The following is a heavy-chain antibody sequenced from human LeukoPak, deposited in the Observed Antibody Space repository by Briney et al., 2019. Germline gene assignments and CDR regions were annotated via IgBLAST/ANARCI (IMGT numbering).Heavy chain of an antibody. CDR3: ARSELGYNYHYMDV. Sequence: PGGSLRLSCAASGFTLSNYNMNWVRQAPGKGLEWVSSISSSSSYIYYTDSVKGRFTISRDNAKNSLYLQMNSLRAEDTAVYYCARSELGYNYHYMDVRGKGTTVTISS. V-gene: IGHV3-21*01. CDR2: ISSSSSYI. CDR1: GFTLSNYN. D-gene: IGHD3-10*01. J-gene: IGHJ6*03.